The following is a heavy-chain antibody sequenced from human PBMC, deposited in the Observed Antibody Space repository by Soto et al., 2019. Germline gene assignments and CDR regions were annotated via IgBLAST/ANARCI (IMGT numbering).Heavy chain of an antibody. D-gene: IGHD6-19*01. V-gene: IGHV3-21*01. J-gene: IGHJ6*03. CDR1: GFTFSSYS. CDR2: ISSSSSYI. Sequence: GGSLRLSCAASGFTFSSYSMNWVRQAPGKGLEWVSSISSSSSYIYYADSVKGRFTISRDNAKNSLYLQMNSLRAEDTAVYYCARDRNGQWLVLGDYYYYMDVWGKGTTVTVSS. CDR3: ARDRNGQWLVLGDYYYYMDV.